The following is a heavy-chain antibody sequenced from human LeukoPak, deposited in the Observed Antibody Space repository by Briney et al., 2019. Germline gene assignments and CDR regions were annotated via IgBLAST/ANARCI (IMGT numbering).Heavy chain of an antibody. Sequence: PGGSLRLSCAASGFTFSSYGMSWVRQAPGKGLEGVSAITGGATSTYYANSVKGRFTISRDNAKNSLFLQMNSLRDEDTAFYYCARGDGPTVTADYFQNWGQGTLVTVS. D-gene: IGHD4-17*01. CDR3: ARGDGPTVTADYFQN. CDR1: GFTFSSYG. J-gene: IGHJ1*01. CDR2: ITGGATST. V-gene: IGHV3-23*01.